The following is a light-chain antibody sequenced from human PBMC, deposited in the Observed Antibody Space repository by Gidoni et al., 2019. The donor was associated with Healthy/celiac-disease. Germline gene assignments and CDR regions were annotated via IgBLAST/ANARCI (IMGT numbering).Light chain of an antibody. CDR2: DNN. CDR3: GTWDSSLGPWV. J-gene: IGLJ3*02. Sequence: QSVLTQPPSVSAAPGQKVTISCSGSSSNIGNNYVSWYQQLPGTAPKLLIYDNNKRPSGIPDRFSGSKSGTSATLGITGLQTGDEADYYCGTWDSSLGPWVFGGGTKLTVL. V-gene: IGLV1-51*01. CDR1: SSNIGNNY.